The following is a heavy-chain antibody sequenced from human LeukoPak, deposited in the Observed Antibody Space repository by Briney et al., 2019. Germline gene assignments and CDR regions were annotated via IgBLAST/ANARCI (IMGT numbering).Heavy chain of an antibody. CDR2: IYYSGPT. CDR3: SRYRRGDAFDI. J-gene: IGHJ3*02. V-gene: IGHV4-59*11. Sequence: PSETLSLTCTVSGGSISSHYWSWIRQPPGKGLEWIGYIYYSGPTNYNPSLKSRVTISLDTSKNQFSLKLSSVTAADTAVYYCSRYRRGDAFDIWGQGTMVTVSS. CDR1: GGSISSHY. D-gene: IGHD1-26*01.